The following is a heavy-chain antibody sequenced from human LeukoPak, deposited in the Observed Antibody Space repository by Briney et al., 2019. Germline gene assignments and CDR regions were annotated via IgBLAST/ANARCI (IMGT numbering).Heavy chain of an antibody. Sequence: GASVEVSCKASGCTFTGYYMHWLRQAPGQGLEWMGWISAYNGNTNYAQKLQGRVTMTTDTSTSTAYMELRSLRSDDTAVYYCAREPLRWYYYDSSGYYLDYWGQGTLVTVSS. CDR1: GCTFTGYY. V-gene: IGHV1-18*04. CDR3: AREPLRWYYYDSSGYYLDY. CDR2: ISAYNGNT. J-gene: IGHJ4*02. D-gene: IGHD3-22*01.